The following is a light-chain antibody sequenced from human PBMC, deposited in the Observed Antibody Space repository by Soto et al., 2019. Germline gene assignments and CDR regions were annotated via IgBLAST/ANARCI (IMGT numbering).Light chain of an antibody. CDR1: QTIRGH. CDR3: QQYDAWPLA. CDR2: GAS. J-gene: IGKJ4*01. V-gene: IGKV3-15*01. Sequence: EIVMTQSPVTLSVSPGERATLSCRASQTIRGHLAWYQQKPGQAPRLLIHGASTRVTGIPARFSGSAAGTEFILTIDSLQSEDFAFYFCQQYDAWPLAFGGGTKVEF.